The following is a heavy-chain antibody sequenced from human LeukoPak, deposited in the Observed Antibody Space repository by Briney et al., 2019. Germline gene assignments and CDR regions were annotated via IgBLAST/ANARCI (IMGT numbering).Heavy chain of an antibody. CDR1: GYTFTGYY. Sequence: ASVKVSCKTSGYTFTGYYVNWVRHAPGQGLEWMGWVNPDNGVTHFSQKFQGRVTMTRDTSISTAYMELNRLTSDDTAVYYCARDYSGEWEQLTGWWFDPWGQGTLVIVSS. D-gene: IGHD1-26*01. V-gene: IGHV1-2*02. CDR2: VNPDNGVT. CDR3: ARDYSGEWEQLTGWWFDP. J-gene: IGHJ5*02.